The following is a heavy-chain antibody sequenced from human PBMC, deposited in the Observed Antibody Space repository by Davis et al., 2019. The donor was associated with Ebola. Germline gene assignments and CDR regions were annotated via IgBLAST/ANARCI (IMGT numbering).Heavy chain of an antibody. CDR1: GGSFSGYY. V-gene: IGHV4-59*12. D-gene: IGHD1-26*01. J-gene: IGHJ4*02. CDR2: IYYSGST. Sequence: SETLSLTCAVYGGSFSGYYWSWIRQPPGKGLEWIGYIYYSGSTNYNPSLKSRVTISVDTSKNQFSLKLSSVTAADTAVYYCARGRGVGAYFDYWGQGTLVTVSS. CDR3: ARGRGVGAYFDY.